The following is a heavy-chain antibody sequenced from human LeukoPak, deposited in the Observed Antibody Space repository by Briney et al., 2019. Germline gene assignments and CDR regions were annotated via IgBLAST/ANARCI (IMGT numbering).Heavy chain of an antibody. D-gene: IGHD3-10*01. V-gene: IGHV1-2*02. CDR3: ARDGDLLLWFGELLYY. CDR2: INPNSGGT. CDR1: GYTSTGYY. Sequence: ASVKVSCKASGYTSTGYYMHWVRQAPGQGLEWMGWINPNSGGTNYAQKFQGRVTMTRDTSISTAYMELSRLRSDDTAVYYCARDGDLLLWFGELLYYWGQGTLVTVSS. J-gene: IGHJ4*02.